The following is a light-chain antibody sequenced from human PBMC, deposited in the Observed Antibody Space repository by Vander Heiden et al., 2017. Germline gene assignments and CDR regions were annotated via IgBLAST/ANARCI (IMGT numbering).Light chain of an antibody. Sequence: QSPLTPPASVSASPGPSITISCTGPSTDVGGYKYGCWYQQQPGKAPELMIYEVTSRPSGVSSRFSGSKSGNTASLTISGLQAEDEADYYCCSYRYNSAGVFGSGTQVTVL. CDR2: EVT. V-gene: IGLV2-14*01. J-gene: IGLJ1*01. CDR1: STDVGGYKY. CDR3: CSYRYNSAGV.